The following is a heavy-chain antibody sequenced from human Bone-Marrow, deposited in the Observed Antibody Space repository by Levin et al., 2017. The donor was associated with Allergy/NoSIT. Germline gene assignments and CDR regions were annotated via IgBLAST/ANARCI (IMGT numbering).Heavy chain of an antibody. V-gene: IGHV4-31*11. D-gene: IGHD6-6*01. CDR2: MYYTGSL. CDR1: GGSISSSGYY. J-gene: IGHJ6*02. Sequence: LRLSCAVSGGSISSSGYYWSWIRQLPGKGLEWIGYMYYTGSLYYNPSLQSRATISMDTSKNQFSLRRSSVTAADTAVYYCARDGHRFTGSSMDVWGQGTTVTVSS. CDR3: ARDGHRFTGSSMDV.